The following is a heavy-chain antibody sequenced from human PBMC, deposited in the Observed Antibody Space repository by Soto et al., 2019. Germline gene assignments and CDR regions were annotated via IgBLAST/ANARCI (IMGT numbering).Heavy chain of an antibody. Sequence: EVQLVESGGDLVQPGGSLRLSCAASGFTFSNYWMHWVRQAPGKGLVWVPRINPDGNNTRYADSVKGRFTISRDNAKDTLYLQMNSLRAEDTAVYYCVRGQQLVDYWGQGTLVTVSS. D-gene: IGHD6-13*01. CDR2: INPDGNNT. CDR3: VRGQQLVDY. CDR1: GFTFSNYW. V-gene: IGHV3-74*01. J-gene: IGHJ4*02.